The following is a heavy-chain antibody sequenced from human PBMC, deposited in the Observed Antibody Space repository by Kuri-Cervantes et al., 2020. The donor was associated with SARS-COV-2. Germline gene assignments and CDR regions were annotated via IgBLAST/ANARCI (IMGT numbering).Heavy chain of an antibody. J-gene: IGHJ1*01. CDR3: ARAQNTYGSGSYVYFQH. D-gene: IGHD3-10*01. Sequence: GGSLRLSCAASGFTFDDYGMSWVRQAPGKGLEWVSGINWNGGSTGYADSVKGRFTISRDNAKNSLYLQMNSLRAEDTAVYYCARAQNTYGSGSYVYFQHWGQGTLVTVSS. CDR2: INWNGGST. V-gene: IGHV3-20*04. CDR1: GFTFDDYG.